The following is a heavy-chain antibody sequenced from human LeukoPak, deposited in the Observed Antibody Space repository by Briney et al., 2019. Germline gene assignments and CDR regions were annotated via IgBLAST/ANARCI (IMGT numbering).Heavy chain of an antibody. V-gene: IGHV4-61*01. J-gene: IGHJ4*02. D-gene: IGHD2-2*01. CDR3: ARDRRVGCSSTSCHFDY. Sequence: PSETLSLTCTVSGGSVSSGSYYWSWIRQPPGKGLAWIGYIYYSGSTNYNPSLKSRVTISVDTSKNQFSLKLSSVTAADTAVYYCARDRRVGCSSTSCHFDYWGQGTLVTVSS. CDR1: GGSVSSGSYY. CDR2: IYYSGST.